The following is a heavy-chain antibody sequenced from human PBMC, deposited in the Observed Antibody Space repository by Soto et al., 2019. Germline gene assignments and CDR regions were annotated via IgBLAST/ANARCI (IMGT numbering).Heavy chain of an antibody. Sequence: EVQLLESGGGLVQPGGSLRLSCAASGFSFSTYAMTWVRQAPGKGLEWVSTITPSGGNTYYADSVQVRFTITRDNSENTLFLHMNRLRAEDTAVYYCAGRYCPNGVCYTNFYYYMDIWGEGTSVTVSS. CDR3: AGRYCPNGVCYTNFYYYMDI. V-gene: IGHV3-23*01. CDR2: ITPSGGNT. CDR1: GFSFSTYA. D-gene: IGHD2-8*01. J-gene: IGHJ6*03.